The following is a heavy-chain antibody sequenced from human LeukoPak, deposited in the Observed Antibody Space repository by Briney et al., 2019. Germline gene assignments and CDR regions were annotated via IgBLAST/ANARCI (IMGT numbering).Heavy chain of an antibody. D-gene: IGHD3-10*01. CDR3: ATPYGSGWVRAFDI. V-gene: IGHV1-24*01. J-gene: IGHJ3*02. Sequence: ASVKVSCKVSGYTLTELSMHWVRQAPGKGLEWMGGFDPEDGETIYAQKSQGRVTMTEDTSTDTAYMELSSLRSEDTAVYYCATPYGSGWVRAFDIWGQGTMVTVSS. CDR1: GYTLTELS. CDR2: FDPEDGET.